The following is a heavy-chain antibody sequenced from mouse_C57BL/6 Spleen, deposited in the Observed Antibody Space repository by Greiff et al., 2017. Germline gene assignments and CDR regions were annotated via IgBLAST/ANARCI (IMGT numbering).Heavy chain of an antibody. J-gene: IGHJ1*03. CDR2: IDPENGDT. D-gene: IGHD1-1*01. CDR3: TTSNDYGSSSHWYFDV. Sequence: EVQLQQSGAELVRPGASVKLSCTASGFNIKDDYMHWVKQRPEQGLAWIGWIDPENGDTEYASKFQGKATITADTSSNTAYLQLSSLTSEDTAVYYCTTSNDYGSSSHWYFDVWGTGTTVTVSS. V-gene: IGHV14-4*01. CDR1: GFNIKDDY.